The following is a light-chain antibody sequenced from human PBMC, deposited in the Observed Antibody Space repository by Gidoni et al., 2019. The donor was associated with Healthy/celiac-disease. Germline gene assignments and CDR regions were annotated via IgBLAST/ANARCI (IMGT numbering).Light chain of an antibody. CDR1: QSFLYSSNNKNY. J-gene: IGKJ4*01. CDR2: WAS. V-gene: IGKV4-1*01. Sequence: DIVMTQSPDPLAGSLGERATINCKSSQSFLYSSNNKNYLAWYQQKPGQPPKLLISWASTRESGVPDRFSGSGSGTDFTLTISSLQSEDVAVYYCQQYYSTPPTFGGGTKVEIK. CDR3: QQYYSTPPT.